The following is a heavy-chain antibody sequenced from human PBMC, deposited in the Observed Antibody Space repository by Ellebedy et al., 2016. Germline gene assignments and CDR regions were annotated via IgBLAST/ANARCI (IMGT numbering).Heavy chain of an antibody. CDR2: IYYSGST. Sequence: SETLSLXXSVSGGSISSTTYYWGWIRQPPGKGLEWIGSIYYSGSTYYNPSLKSRITISIDTSKNQFSLKLSSVTAADTAVYYCATILTGYYHYWGQGTLVTVSS. D-gene: IGHD3-9*01. CDR1: GGSISSTTYY. CDR3: ATILTGYYHY. J-gene: IGHJ4*02. V-gene: IGHV4-39*07.